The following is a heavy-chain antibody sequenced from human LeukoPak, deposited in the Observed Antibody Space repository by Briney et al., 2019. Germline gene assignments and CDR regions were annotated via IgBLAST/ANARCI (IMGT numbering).Heavy chain of an antibody. CDR3: ARLYYDFWSGYQKNWFDP. J-gene: IGHJ5*02. CDR2: INHSGGT. V-gene: IGHV4-34*01. CDR1: GGSFSAYY. D-gene: IGHD3-3*01. Sequence: PSETLSLTCAVYGGSFSAYYWTLIRQPPGKGLEWIAEINHSGGTNYNPSLKSRVTISVDTSKNQFSLKLSSVTAADTAVYYCARLYYDFWSGYQKNWFDPWGQGTLVTVSS.